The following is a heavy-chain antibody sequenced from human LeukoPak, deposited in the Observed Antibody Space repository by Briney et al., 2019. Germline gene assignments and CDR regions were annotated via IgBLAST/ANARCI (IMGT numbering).Heavy chain of an antibody. V-gene: IGHV3-21*01. CDR3: SRIAARWTNYYYYYYMDV. CDR1: GFDFRSYS. J-gene: IGHJ6*03. Sequence: GGSLRLSCAASGFDFRSYSMHWVRQAPGKGLEWVSTISTVGHYIYYADSVKGRFTISRDNAKNSLYLQMNSLRAEDTAVYYCSRIAARWTNYYYYYYMDVWGKGTTVTVSS. CDR2: ISTVGHYI. D-gene: IGHD6-6*01.